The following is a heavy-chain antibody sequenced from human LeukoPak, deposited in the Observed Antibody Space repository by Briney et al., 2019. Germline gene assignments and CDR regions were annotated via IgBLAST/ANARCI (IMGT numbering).Heavy chain of an antibody. CDR2: SRNKANSYTT. Sequence: GGSLRLSCAASGFTFSDHYIDWVRQAPGKGLEWVGRSRNKANSYTTEYAASVKGRFTISRDDSKNSLYLQMNSLKTEDTAVYYCAKDREIYGSGRYYKGSWGQGTLVTVSS. J-gene: IGHJ5*02. CDR3: AKDREIYGSGRYYKGS. CDR1: GFTFSDHY. D-gene: IGHD3-10*01. V-gene: IGHV3-72*01.